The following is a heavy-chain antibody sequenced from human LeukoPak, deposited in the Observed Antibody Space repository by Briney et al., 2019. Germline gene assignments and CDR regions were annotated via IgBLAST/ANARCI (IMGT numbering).Heavy chain of an antibody. CDR2: INHSGST. V-gene: IGHV4-34*01. Sequence: SETLSLTCAVYGGAFSGYYWSWIPQPPGKGLEWVGEINHSGSTNYNPSLKSPVTISVDTSKNQFSLKLSSVTAADTAVYYCARRCMRGCIAGGFDPWGQGTLVSVSS. CDR3: ARRCMRGCIAGGFDP. CDR1: GGAFSGYY. D-gene: IGHD6-13*01. J-gene: IGHJ5*02.